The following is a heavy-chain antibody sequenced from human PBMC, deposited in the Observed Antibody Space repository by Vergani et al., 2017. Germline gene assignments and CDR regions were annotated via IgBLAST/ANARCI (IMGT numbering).Heavy chain of an antibody. D-gene: IGHD6-13*01. J-gene: IGHJ3*02. V-gene: IGHV3-33*01. CDR1: GFTFSSYG. CDR3: AREGAAAGAFDI. CDR2: IGYDGSNK. Sequence: QVQLVESGGGVVQPGRSLRLSCAASGFTFSSYGMHWVRQAPGKGLEWVAVIGYDGSNKYYADSVKGRFTIFRDNSKNTLYLQMNSLRAEDTAVYYCAREGAAAGAFDIWGQGTMVTVSS.